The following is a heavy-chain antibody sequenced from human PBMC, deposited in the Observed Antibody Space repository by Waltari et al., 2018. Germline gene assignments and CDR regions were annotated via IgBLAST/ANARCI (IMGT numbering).Heavy chain of an antibody. Sequence: QVQLVQSGAEVKKPGASVKVSCKASGYTFTSYDINWVRQATGQGLEWMGWMNPNRGNTGYAQKFQGRVTITRNTSISTAYMELSSLRSEDTAVYYCAKRLGGNSVYYYYYMDVWGKGTTVTISS. J-gene: IGHJ6*03. V-gene: IGHV1-8*03. CDR2: MNPNRGNT. D-gene: IGHD2-21*02. CDR1: GYTFTSYD. CDR3: AKRLGGNSVYYYYYMDV.